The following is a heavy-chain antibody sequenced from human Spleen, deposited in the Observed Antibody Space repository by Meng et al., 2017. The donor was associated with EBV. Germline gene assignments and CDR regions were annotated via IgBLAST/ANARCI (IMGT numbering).Heavy chain of an antibody. CDR3: ARDQPGWFDP. J-gene: IGHJ5*02. CDR2: IYHRGTT. D-gene: IGHD1-14*01. CDR1: GDSITSGGYS. Sequence: QVQLKKFGSGLVRPSQTLPLPCTVLGDSITSGGYSWTWIRQTPGKGLEWIGNIYHRGTTYYNPSLKSRVTLSVDTSANQFSLKLTSLTAADTAVYYCARDQPGWFDPWGQGTLVTVSS. V-gene: IGHV4-30-2*01.